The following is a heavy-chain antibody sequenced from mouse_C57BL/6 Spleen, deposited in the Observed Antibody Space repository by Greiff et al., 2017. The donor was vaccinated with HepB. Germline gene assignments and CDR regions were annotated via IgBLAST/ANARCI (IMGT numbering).Heavy chain of an antibody. CDR1: GYAFSSYW. V-gene: IGHV1-80*01. CDR2: IYPGDGDT. J-gene: IGHJ4*01. CDR3: ARIYGSSPAYAMDY. Sequence: VQLQESGAELVKPGASVKISCKASGYAFSSYWMNWVKQRPGKGLEWIGQIYPGDGDTNYNGKFKGKATLTADKSSSTAYMQLSSLTSEDSAVYFCARIYGSSPAYAMDYWGQGTSVTVSS. D-gene: IGHD1-1*01.